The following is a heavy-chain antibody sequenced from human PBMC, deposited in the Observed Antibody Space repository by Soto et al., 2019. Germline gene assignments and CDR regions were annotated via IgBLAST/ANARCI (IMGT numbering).Heavy chain of an antibody. CDR1: GGSISSRDSY. CDR2: FHYSGST. V-gene: IGHV4-39*01. D-gene: IGHD3-16*01. J-gene: IGHJ4*02. Sequence: ASETLSLTCTVSGGSISSRDSYWGWIRQPPGKGLEWIGSFHYSGSTYYNPSLKSRVTISVDTSKNQSSLRVTSVTAADTAVYYCARGFGRSHFDYWGQGTLVTVSS. CDR3: ARGFGRSHFDY.